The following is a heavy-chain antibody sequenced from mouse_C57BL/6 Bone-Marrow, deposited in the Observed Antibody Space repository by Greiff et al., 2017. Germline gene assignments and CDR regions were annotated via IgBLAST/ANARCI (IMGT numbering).Heavy chain of an antibody. V-gene: IGHV7-3*01. CDR1: GFTFTDYY. J-gene: IGHJ1*03. CDR2: IRNKANGYTT. CDR3: ARPEGWYFDV. Sequence: DVMLVESGGGLVQPGGSLSLSCAASGFTFTDYYMSWVRQPPGKALEWLGFIRNKANGYTTEYSASVKGRFTISRDNSQSILYLQMNALRAEDSATYYCARPEGWYFDVWGTGTTVTVSS.